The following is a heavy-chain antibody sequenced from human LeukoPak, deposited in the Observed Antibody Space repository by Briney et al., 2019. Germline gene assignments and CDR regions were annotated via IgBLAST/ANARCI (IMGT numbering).Heavy chain of an antibody. V-gene: IGHV4-34*01. CDR2: INHSGST. D-gene: IGHD5-24*01. Sequence: SXTLSLTCAVYGGSFSGYYWSWIRQPPGKGLEWIGEINHSGSTNYNPSLKSRVTISVDTSKNQFSLKLTSVTAADTAVYYCARAVGTDGYNLWVYWGQGTLVTVSS. CDR3: ARAVGTDGYNLWVY. CDR1: GGSFSGYY. J-gene: IGHJ4*02.